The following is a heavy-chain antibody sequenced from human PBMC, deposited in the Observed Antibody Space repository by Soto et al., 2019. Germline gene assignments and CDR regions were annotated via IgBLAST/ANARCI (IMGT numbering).Heavy chain of an antibody. Sequence: SXKGSWKASGYTXTSYGIRWVRQAPGQGLEWMGWISAYNGNTNYAQKLQGRFTMTTDTSTSTAYMELRSLRSDDTAVYYCATATVIFGVARRYYYGMAVWGQGTTVTVSS. CDR3: ATATVIFGVARRYYYGMAV. J-gene: IGHJ6*02. V-gene: IGHV1-18*01. D-gene: IGHD3-3*01. CDR2: ISAYNGNT. CDR1: GYTXTSYG.